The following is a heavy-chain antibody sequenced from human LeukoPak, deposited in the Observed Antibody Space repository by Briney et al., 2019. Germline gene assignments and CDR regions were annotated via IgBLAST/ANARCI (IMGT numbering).Heavy chain of an antibody. J-gene: IGHJ3*02. CDR1: GFTFSSYN. D-gene: IGHD3-22*01. V-gene: IGHV3-21*06. CDR3: ARDRSGYYDNSGYYYDANAFDI. CDR2: ISSSSTYI. Sequence: PGGSLRLSCAASGFTFSSYNMNWVRQAPGKGLEWVSSISSSSTYIYYAESMKGRFTISRDNAKNSLSLQMNSLRAEDTAVYFCARDRSGYYDNSGYYYDANAFDIWGQGTMVTVSS.